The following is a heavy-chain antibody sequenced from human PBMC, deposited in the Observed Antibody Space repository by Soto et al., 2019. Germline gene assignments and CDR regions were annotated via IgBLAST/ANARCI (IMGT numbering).Heavy chain of an antibody. J-gene: IGHJ4*02. Sequence: EVQLVESGGGLVKPGGSLRLSCAASGFTFSSYSMNWVRQAPGKGLEWVSSSSSSSSYIYYADSVKGRFTISRDNAKNSRYLQMNSLRAEDTAVYYCARDRGSSGSYSYWGQGTLVTVSS. CDR3: ARDRGSSGSYSY. V-gene: IGHV3-21*01. D-gene: IGHD1-26*01. CDR2: SSSSSSYI. CDR1: GFTFSSYS.